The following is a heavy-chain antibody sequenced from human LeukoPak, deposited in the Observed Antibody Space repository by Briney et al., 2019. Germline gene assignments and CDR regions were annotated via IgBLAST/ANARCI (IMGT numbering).Heavy chain of an antibody. Sequence: PGGSLRLSCAASGFTFSSYAMNWVRQAPGKGLDWVSAISGSGGSTYYADSVEGRFTISRDNSKNTLYLQMNSLRAEDTAVYYCARVDTVTENFDYWGQGTLVTVSS. J-gene: IGHJ4*02. CDR1: GFTFSSYA. D-gene: IGHD4-17*01. CDR2: ISGSGGST. CDR3: ARVDTVTENFDY. V-gene: IGHV3-23*01.